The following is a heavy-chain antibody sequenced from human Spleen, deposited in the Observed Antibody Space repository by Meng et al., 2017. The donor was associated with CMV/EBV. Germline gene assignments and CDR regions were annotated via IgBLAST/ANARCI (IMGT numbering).Heavy chain of an antibody. J-gene: IGHJ4*02. D-gene: IGHD1-26*01. Sequence: GESLKISCAASGFTFDDYGMSWVRQAPGKGLEWVSGINWNGGRTGYTDSVKGRFTISRDNSKNTLYLQMNSLRAEDTAVYYCAKGLVGATREFVWGQGTLVTVSS. V-gene: IGHV3-20*04. CDR1: GFTFDDYG. CDR2: INWNGGRT. CDR3: AKGLVGATREFV.